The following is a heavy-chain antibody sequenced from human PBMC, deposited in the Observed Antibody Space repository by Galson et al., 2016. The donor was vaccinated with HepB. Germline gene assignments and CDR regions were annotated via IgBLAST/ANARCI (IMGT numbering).Heavy chain of an antibody. CDR1: GFTFSSYA. Sequence: SLRLSCAASGFTFSSYAMDWVRQAPRKGLVWVSGIYSGGNTYYADSVKGRFTISRDNSKSTLYLQMNSLRVEDTAMYYCVKGAGTIDYWGQGTLVTVSS. J-gene: IGHJ4*02. D-gene: IGHD6-19*01. V-gene: IGHV3-53*01. CDR3: VKGAGTIDY. CDR2: IYSGGNT.